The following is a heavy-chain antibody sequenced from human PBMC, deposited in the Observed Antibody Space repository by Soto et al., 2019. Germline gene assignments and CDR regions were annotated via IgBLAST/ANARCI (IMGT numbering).Heavy chain of an antibody. J-gene: IGHJ4*02. D-gene: IGHD2-2*01. Sequence: QVQLVQSGAEVQKPGSSVKVSCKASVGTFSSYAITSVRQAPGQGLEWMGGTIPLFGTPNYAQKFQGRVTITADKATNTVYMERSSLISEDTAVYYCARDAWGYQPPTYWGQGTLVTVSS. V-gene: IGHV1-69*06. CDR3: ARDAWGYQPPTY. CDR2: TIPLFGTP. CDR1: VGTFSSYA.